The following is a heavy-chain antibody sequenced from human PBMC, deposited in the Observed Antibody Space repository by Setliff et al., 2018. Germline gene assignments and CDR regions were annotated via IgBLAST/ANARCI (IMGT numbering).Heavy chain of an antibody. CDR3: AKDLGNTYGRENFFDS. V-gene: IGHV3-66*01. Sequence: SGGSLRLSCAASGFTVSSNYMSWVRQAPGKGLEWVSVIYSGGSTYYADSVKGRFTISRDNSKNTLYLQMNSLRAEDTAVYYCAKDLGNTYGRENFFDSWGQGTLVTVSS. D-gene: IGHD5-18*01. CDR2: IYSGGST. J-gene: IGHJ4*02. CDR1: GFTVSSNY.